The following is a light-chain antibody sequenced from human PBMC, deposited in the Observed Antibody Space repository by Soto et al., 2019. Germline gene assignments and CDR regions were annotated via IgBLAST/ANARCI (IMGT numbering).Light chain of an antibody. V-gene: IGKV2-30*01. Sequence: DVVMTQSPLSLPVTLGQPASISCRSSESLVFSDGNIYLNWLQQRLGQSPRRLIYKVSNRDSGVPDRFSGSGSDTDFTLKISRVEAEDVGVYYCMQGTHWPPYTFGQGTKLEIK. CDR3: MQGTHWPPYT. CDR1: ESLVFSDGNIY. CDR2: KVS. J-gene: IGKJ2*01.